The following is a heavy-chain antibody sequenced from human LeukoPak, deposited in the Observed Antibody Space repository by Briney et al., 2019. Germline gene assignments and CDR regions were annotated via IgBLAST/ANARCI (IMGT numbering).Heavy chain of an antibody. Sequence: GGSLRLSCAASGLTVSSYMSWIRQAPGKGLEWVSVIYSGGSIYYADSVKGRFTISRDKSKNTLYLQMNSLRAEDTAVYYCARPPYGGVDYWGQGTLVTVSS. J-gene: IGHJ4*02. V-gene: IGHV3-66*04. CDR2: IYSGGSI. CDR1: GLTVSSY. CDR3: ARPPYGGVDY. D-gene: IGHD4-23*01.